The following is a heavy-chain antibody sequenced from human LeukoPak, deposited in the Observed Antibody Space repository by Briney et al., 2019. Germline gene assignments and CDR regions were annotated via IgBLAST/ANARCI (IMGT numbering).Heavy chain of an antibody. CDR3: AKDIESEGFRELLGPVDY. CDR1: GFTFDDYA. Sequence: GRSLRLSCAASGFTFDDYAMHWVRQAPGKGLEWVSGISWNSGSIGYADSVKGRFTISRDNAKNSLYLQMNSLRAEDTALYYCAKDIESEGFRELLGPVDYWGQGTLVTVSS. D-gene: IGHD3-10*01. V-gene: IGHV3-9*01. CDR2: ISWNSGSI. J-gene: IGHJ4*02.